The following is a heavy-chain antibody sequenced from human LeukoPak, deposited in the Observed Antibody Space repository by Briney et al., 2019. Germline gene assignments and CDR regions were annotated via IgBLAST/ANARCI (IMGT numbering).Heavy chain of an antibody. CDR1: GFTFSSYS. CDR2: ISSSSSTI. CDR3: ARDARYSSGWGY. Sequence: GGSLRLSCAVSGFTFSSYSMNWVRQAPGKGLEWVSYISSSSSTIYYADSVKGRFTISRDNAKNSLYLQMNSLRAEDTAVYYCARDARYSSGWGYWGKGTTVTVSS. J-gene: IGHJ6*04. D-gene: IGHD6-19*01. V-gene: IGHV3-48*01.